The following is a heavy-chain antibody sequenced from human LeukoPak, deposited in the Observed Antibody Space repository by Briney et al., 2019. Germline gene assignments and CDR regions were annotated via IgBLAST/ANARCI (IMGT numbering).Heavy chain of an antibody. V-gene: IGHV3-23*01. CDR3: ATSSGWYPKYFDY. D-gene: IGHD6-19*01. Sequence: GGSLRLSCAASGFTFSTYPMSWVRQAPGKGLEWVSAISGSGGDTYYADSVKGRFTISRDDSKNTLYLQMNSLRAEDTALYYCATSSGWYPKYFDYWGQGTLVTVSS. CDR1: GFTFSTYP. CDR2: ISGSGGDT. J-gene: IGHJ4*02.